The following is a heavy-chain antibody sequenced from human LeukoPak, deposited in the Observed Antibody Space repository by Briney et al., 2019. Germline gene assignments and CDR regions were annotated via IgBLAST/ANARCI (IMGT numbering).Heavy chain of an antibody. J-gene: IGHJ4*02. Sequence: ASVKFCCKASGYTFTGYYMHWVRQAPGQGLEWMGWINPNSGGTNYAQKFQGRVTMTRDTSISTAYMELSRLRSDDTAVYYCARGGYYDSSSYYRNWGQGTLVTVSS. CDR3: ARGGYYDSSSYYRN. V-gene: IGHV1-2*02. CDR2: INPNSGGT. CDR1: GYTFTGYY. D-gene: IGHD3-22*01.